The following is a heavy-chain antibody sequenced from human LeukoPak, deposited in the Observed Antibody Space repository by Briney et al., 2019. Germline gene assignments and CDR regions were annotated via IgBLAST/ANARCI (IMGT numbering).Heavy chain of an antibody. J-gene: IGHJ4*02. CDR2: IYYNVNC. V-gene: IGHV4-59*01. CDR1: TDSFNDYY. Sequence: SESLSLRCSVFTDSFNDYYCNWVRQPPGKGLEWIGYIYYNVNCNYNPSLKSRVTISVDTSKNELSLKLTSVTAADTGIYFCARDGGLQSHFDYWGQGTLVTVSS. D-gene: IGHD5-24*01. CDR3: ARDGGLQSHFDY.